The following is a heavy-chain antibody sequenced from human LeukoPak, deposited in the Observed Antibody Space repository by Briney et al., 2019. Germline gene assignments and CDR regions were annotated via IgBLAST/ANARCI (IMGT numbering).Heavy chain of an antibody. V-gene: IGHV3-11*04. D-gene: IGHD3-22*01. CDR3: ARDRNYYDSSGYHRVDY. CDR2: ISSSGSTI. Sequence: GGSLRLSCAASGFTFSDYHMSWIRQAPGKGLEWVSYISSSGSTIYYADSVKGRFTISRDNAKNSLYLQMNSLRAEDTAVYYCARDRNYYDSSGYHRVDYWGQGTLVTVSS. CDR1: GFTFSDYH. J-gene: IGHJ4*02.